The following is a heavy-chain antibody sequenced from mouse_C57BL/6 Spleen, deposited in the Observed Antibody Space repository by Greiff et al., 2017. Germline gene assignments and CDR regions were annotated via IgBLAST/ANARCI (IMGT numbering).Heavy chain of an antibody. CDR3: ARNDYDCGRGDY. D-gene: IGHD2-4*01. J-gene: IGHJ2*01. Sequence: VQLQQSGPVLVKPGASVKMSCKASGYTFTDYYMNWVKQSHGKSLEWIGVINPYNGGTSYNQKFKGKATLTVDKSSSTAYMELNSLTSEDSAVYYCARNDYDCGRGDYWGQGTTLTVSS. V-gene: IGHV1-19*01. CDR1: GYTFTDYY. CDR2: INPYNGGT.